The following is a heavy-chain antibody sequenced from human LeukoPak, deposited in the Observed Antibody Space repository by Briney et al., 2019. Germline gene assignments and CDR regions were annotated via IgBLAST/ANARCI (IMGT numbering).Heavy chain of an antibody. Sequence: GSSVKVSCKASGGTFSSYAISWVRQAPGQGLEWMGGIIPIFGTANYAQKFQGRVTITADESTSTAYMELSSLRSEGTAVYYCAGEGVYGDYRGDPFDYWGQGTLVTVSS. V-gene: IGHV1-69*01. CDR2: IIPIFGTA. CDR1: GGTFSSYA. D-gene: IGHD4-17*01. CDR3: AGEGVYGDYRGDPFDY. J-gene: IGHJ4*02.